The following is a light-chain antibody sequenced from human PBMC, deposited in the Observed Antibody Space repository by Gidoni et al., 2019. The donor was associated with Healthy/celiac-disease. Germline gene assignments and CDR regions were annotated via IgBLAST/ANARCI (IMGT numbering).Light chain of an antibody. CDR3: QQYGSSPPKYT. CDR1: QSVSSSY. J-gene: IGKJ2*01. V-gene: IGKV3-20*01. CDR2: GAS. Sequence: IVLTQSPGTLSLSPGERATLSCRASQSVSSSYLAWYQQKPGQAPRLLIYGASSRANGIPDRFSGSGSGTDFTLTISRLEPEDFAVYYCQQYGSSPPKYTFGQGTKLEIK.